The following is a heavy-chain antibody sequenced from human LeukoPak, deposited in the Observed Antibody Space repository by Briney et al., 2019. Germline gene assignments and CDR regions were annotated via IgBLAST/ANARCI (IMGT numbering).Heavy chain of an antibody. CDR2: IYSGGNT. D-gene: IGHD1/OR15-1a*01. V-gene: IGHV3-66*01. Sequence: GGSLRLSCAASGFTFSSYSMNWVRQAPGKGLEWVSVIYSGGNTYYADSVKGRFTISRDNSKNTLYLQMNSLRGEDTAVYYCARSGTEGTFDYWGQGTLVTVSS. J-gene: IGHJ4*02. CDR3: ARSGTEGTFDY. CDR1: GFTFSSYS.